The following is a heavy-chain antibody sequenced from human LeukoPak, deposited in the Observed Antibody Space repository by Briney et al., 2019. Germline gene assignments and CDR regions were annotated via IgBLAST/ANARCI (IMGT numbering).Heavy chain of an antibody. CDR2: IKEDGSEK. Sequence: PGGSLRLSCAASGFTFSNAWMSWVRQAPGKGLEWVANIKEDGSEKNYVDSVKGRFTISRDNAKNSLYLQMNSLRAEDTAVYYCARGGGRHVEYWGQGNLVTVSS. J-gene: IGHJ4*02. D-gene: IGHD3-16*01. V-gene: IGHV3-7*05. CDR3: ARGGGRHVEY. CDR1: GFTFSNAW.